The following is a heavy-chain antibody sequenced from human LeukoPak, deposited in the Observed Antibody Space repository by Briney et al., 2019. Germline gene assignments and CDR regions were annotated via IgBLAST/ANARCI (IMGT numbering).Heavy chain of an antibody. Sequence: PGGSLRLSCAASGFTFSSYAMHWVRQAPGKGLEYVSAISSNGGSTYYANSVKGRFTISRNNSKNTLYLQMNSLRAEDTAVYYCATIAVAGDWRAPPPDYWGQGTLVTVSS. CDR2: ISSNGGST. J-gene: IGHJ4*02. V-gene: IGHV3-64*01. CDR3: ATIAVAGDWRAPPPDY. D-gene: IGHD6-19*01. CDR1: GFTFSSYA.